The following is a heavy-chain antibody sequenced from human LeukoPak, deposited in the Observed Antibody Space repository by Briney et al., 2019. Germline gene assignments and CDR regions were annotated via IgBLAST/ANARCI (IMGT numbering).Heavy chain of an antibody. V-gene: IGHV3-23*01. CDR1: GFTFSNYA. J-gene: IGHJ5*02. Sequence: GGSLRLSCAASGFTFSNYAMTWVRQAPGKGLEWVSTISNSASSADYADYADSVKGRFTISRDNSKNTLYLHMNSLRAEDTAVYYCAKLGFGDNWFDLWGQGTLVTVSS. CDR3: AKLGFGDNWFDL. D-gene: IGHD3-10*01. CDR2: ISNSASSADYA.